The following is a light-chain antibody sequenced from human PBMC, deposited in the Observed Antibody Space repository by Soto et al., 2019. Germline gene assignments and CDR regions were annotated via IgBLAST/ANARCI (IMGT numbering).Light chain of an antibody. CDR1: QSISSY. V-gene: IGKV1-39*01. J-gene: IGKJ5*01. CDR3: QQSYSTLIT. CDR2: AAS. Sequence: DIQMTQSPSSLSASVRDRVTITCRASQSISSYLNWYQQKPGKAPKLLIYAASSLQSGVPSRFSGSGSGTDFTLTISSLQTEDFATYYCQQSYSTLITFGQGTRLEIK.